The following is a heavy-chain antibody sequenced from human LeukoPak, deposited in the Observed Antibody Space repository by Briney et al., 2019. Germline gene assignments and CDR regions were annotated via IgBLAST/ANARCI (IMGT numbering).Heavy chain of an antibody. CDR3: VRHEQWLVHEY. D-gene: IGHD6-19*01. Sequence: GESLKISCKGSGYRFASYWISWVRQMPGKGLERMGRIDPSNSYTNYSPSFEGHVTISADKSISTAYLQWSSLKASDTAVYFCVRHEQWLVHEYWGQGTLVTVSS. CDR2: IDPSNSYT. J-gene: IGHJ4*02. CDR1: GYRFASYW. V-gene: IGHV5-10-1*01.